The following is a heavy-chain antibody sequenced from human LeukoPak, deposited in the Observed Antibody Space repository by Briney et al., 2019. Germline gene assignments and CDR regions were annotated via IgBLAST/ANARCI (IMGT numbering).Heavy chain of an antibody. CDR2: IFGRDRSP. V-gene: IGHV3-23*01. CDR3: GKTTVGYSSGRYPGWPVDY. D-gene: IGHD2-15*01. J-gene: IGHJ4*02. CDR1: GFTLNSYA. Sequence: GGSLRPSCAAAGFTLNSYAMDWVRQAPGKGLEWISGIFGRDRSPPYADSVKRRFTISRDNSQEIVYLQLDSLRVEDTALYYCGKTTVGYSSGRYPGWPVDYWGQGALVTVSS.